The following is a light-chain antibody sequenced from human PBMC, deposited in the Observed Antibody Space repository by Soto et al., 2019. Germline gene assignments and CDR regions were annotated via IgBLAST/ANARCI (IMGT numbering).Light chain of an antibody. V-gene: IGKV3-15*01. Sequence: EIVMTQSPATLSVSPGERVTLSCRASQSVSSNLAWYQQKPGQAPRLLIFGASTRATGIPARFSGSGSGTDITLTISSLQTEDFAVYYWQQYNNRLITFGQGTRLEIK. CDR3: QQYNNRLIT. CDR2: GAS. J-gene: IGKJ5*01. CDR1: QSVSSN.